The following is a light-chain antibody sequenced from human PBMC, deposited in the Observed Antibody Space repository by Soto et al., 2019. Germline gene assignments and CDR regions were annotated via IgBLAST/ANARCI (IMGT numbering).Light chain of an antibody. V-gene: IGLV1-44*01. CDR3: AAWDDSLNGVV. Sequence: QSVLTQPPSASGTPGQRVTISCSGSSSNIGSKTVNWYQQLPGTAPKLLIYSNNQRPSGVPDRFSGSKSGTSASLAIGGLQSEDEADYYCAAWDDSLNGVVFGGGTQLTVL. J-gene: IGLJ2*01. CDR1: SSNIGSKT. CDR2: SNN.